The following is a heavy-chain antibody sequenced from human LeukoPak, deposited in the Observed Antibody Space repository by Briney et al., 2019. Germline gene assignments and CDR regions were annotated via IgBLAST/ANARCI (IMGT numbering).Heavy chain of an antibody. Sequence: SETLSLICTVSGGSISSYYWSWIRQPPGKGLEGIGYIYYSGSTNYNPSLKSRVTISVDTSKNQFSLKLSSVTAADTAVYYCARTMVRGVIIFDYWGQGTLVTVSS. V-gene: IGHV4-59*12. CDR1: GGSISSYY. CDR3: ARTMVRGVIIFDY. J-gene: IGHJ4*02. CDR2: IYYSGST. D-gene: IGHD3-10*01.